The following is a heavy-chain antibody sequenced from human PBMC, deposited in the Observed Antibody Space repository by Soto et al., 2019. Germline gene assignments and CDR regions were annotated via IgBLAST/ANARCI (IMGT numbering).Heavy chain of an antibody. CDR1: GGSFSGYY. CDR2: INHSGST. Sequence: SETLSLTCAVYGGSFSGYYWSWIRQPPGKGLEWIGEINHSGSTNYNPSLKSRVTISVDTSKNQFSLKLSSVTAADTAVYYCARGGIRPDYYYYYGMDVWGQGTTVTVSS. V-gene: IGHV4-34*01. CDR3: ARGGIRPDYYYYYGMDV. D-gene: IGHD1-20*01. J-gene: IGHJ6*02.